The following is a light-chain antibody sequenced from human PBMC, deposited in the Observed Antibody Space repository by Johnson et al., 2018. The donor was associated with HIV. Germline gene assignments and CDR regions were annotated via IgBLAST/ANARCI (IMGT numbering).Light chain of an antibody. CDR1: SSNIGNNY. CDR2: ENT. J-gene: IGLJ1*01. V-gene: IGLV1-51*02. CDR3: ATWDRSLSAGGV. Sequence: QSVLTQPPSVSAAPGQKVTISCSGSSSNIGNNYVSWYQHLPGTAPKLLIYENTKRPSGVPDRFSGSKSGSSATLGITGLQTGDEADYYCATWDRSLSAGGVFGTGTKGPVL.